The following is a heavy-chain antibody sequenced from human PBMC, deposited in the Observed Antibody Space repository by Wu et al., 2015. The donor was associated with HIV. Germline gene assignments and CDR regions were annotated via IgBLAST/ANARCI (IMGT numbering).Heavy chain of an antibody. CDR3: ATDRLSVTMIVGYTRAFDI. V-gene: IGHV1-24*01. D-gene: IGHD3-22*01. J-gene: IGHJ3*02. CDR1: GYTLTELS. CDR2: FDPEDGET. Sequence: QVQLVQSGAEVKKPGASVKVSCKVSGYTLTELSMHWVRQAPGKGLEWMGGFDPEDGETIYAQKFQGRVTMTEDTSTDTAYMELSSLRSEDTAVYYCATDRLSVTMIVGYTRAFDIWGQGTMVTVSS.